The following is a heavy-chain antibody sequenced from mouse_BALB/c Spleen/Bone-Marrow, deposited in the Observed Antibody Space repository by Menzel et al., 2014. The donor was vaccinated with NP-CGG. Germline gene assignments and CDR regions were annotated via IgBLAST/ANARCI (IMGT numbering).Heavy chain of an antibody. J-gene: IGHJ2*01. V-gene: IGHV1S132*01. CDR3: ARGGNYGY. Sequence: QVQLQQPGAELVKPGASVKLSCKPSGYTFTNYWIQWVKQRPGQGLGWIGEIFPGIGTTYYNEKFKGKATLTIDTSSSTAYMQLSSLTSEDSAVYFCARGGNYGYWGQGTTLTVSS. CDR1: GYTFTNYW. D-gene: IGHD2-1*01. CDR2: IFPGIGTT.